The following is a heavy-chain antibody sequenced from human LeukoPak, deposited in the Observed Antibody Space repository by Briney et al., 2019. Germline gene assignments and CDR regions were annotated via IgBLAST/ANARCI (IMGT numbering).Heavy chain of an antibody. D-gene: IGHD3-16*01. CDR2: IKQDGSET. V-gene: IGHV3-7*01. Sequence: PGGSLRLSCAASGFTFSNYWMNWVRRPPGKGLEWVANIKQDGSETYYVDSVKGRFTISRDNAKNSLYLQMNGLRAEDTAVYYCATDMTATGGLGYWGQGTLVTVSS. CDR1: GFTFSNYW. J-gene: IGHJ4*02. CDR3: ATDMTATGGLGY.